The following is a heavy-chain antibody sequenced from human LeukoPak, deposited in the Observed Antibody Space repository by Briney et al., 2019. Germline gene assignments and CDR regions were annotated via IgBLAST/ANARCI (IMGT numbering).Heavy chain of an antibody. CDR2: ISYDGSNK. Sequence: GGSLSLSCAASGFTFSSYGMHGVRQAPGKGLEWVAVISYDGSNKYYADSVKGRFTISRDNPKNTLYLQMNSLRAEVTAVYYCAKHRGYSYGSLSMDVWGEGTTVTVSS. D-gene: IGHD5-18*01. CDR3: AKHRGYSYGSLSMDV. CDR1: GFTFSSYG. V-gene: IGHV3-30*18. J-gene: IGHJ6*04.